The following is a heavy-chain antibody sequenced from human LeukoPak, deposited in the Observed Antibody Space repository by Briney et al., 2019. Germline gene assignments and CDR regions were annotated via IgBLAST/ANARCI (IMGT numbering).Heavy chain of an antibody. D-gene: IGHD3-10*01. V-gene: IGHV4-39*01. CDR2: IYYNGST. CDR1: GGSISSSTYY. Sequence: SETLSLTCTVSGGSISSSTYYWGWLRQPPRRGLEWIGCIYYNGSTYYNPSLKSRVTISVETSKTQFSLKLSSVTAADTAVHYCARHSSVYGSGSFLHYWGQGTLVTVSS. CDR3: ARHSSVYGSGSFLHY. J-gene: IGHJ4*02.